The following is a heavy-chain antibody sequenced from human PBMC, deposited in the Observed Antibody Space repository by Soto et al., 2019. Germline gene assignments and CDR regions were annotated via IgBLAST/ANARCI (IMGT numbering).Heavy chain of an antibody. CDR3: ARGGYFDSSNYLAY. CDR1: GYPFTSYG. V-gene: IGHV1-3*01. CDR2: INPGNGNT. J-gene: IGHJ4*02. D-gene: IGHD3-22*01. Sequence: XSVKVSCTASGYPFTSYGIKWVRQGPGRGLEWMGWINPGNGNTKYSQQFQGRVIIDRDTSASTAYMELSSLRPEDTAVYYCARGGYFDSSNYLAYWGLGTLVTVSS.